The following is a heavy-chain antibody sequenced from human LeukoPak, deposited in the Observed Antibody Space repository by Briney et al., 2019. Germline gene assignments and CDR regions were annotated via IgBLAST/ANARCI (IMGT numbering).Heavy chain of an antibody. CDR3: ASSESTTGYFDY. D-gene: IGHD1-14*01. V-gene: IGHV4-31*11. CDR2: IYYSGST. Sequence: SETLSLTCAVSGDSISGSNWWSWIRQHPGKGLEWIGYIYYSGSTYYNPSLKSRVTISVDTSKNQFSLKLSSVTAADTAVYYCASSESTTGYFDYWGQGTLVTVSS. J-gene: IGHJ4*02. CDR1: GDSISGSNW.